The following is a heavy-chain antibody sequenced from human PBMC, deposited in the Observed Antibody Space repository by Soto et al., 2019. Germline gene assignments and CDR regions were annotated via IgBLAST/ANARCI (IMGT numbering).Heavy chain of an antibody. J-gene: IGHJ5*02. V-gene: IGHV3-74*01. D-gene: IGHD6-13*01. CDR2: INSDGSST. Sequence: VRQAPGKGLVWVSRINSDGSSTSYADSVKGRFTISRDNAKNTLYLQMNSLRAEDTAVYYCARDFRAAAAGANWFDPWGQGTLVTVSS. CDR3: ARDFRAAAAGANWFDP.